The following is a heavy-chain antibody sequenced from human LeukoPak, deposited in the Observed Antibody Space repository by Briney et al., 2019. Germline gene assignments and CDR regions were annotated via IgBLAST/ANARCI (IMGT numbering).Heavy chain of an antibody. CDR3: ARRTYYYDSSGYIPIYYFDY. CDR2: ISYSGST. Sequence: SETLSLTCTVSGGSVSSGSYYWSWIRQPPGKGLEWIGYISYSGSTNFNPSLKSRVTISVDTSKNQFSLKLSSVTAADTAVYYCARRTYYYDSSGYIPIYYFDYWGQGTLVTVSS. CDR1: GGSVSSGSYY. D-gene: IGHD3-22*01. J-gene: IGHJ4*02. V-gene: IGHV4-61*01.